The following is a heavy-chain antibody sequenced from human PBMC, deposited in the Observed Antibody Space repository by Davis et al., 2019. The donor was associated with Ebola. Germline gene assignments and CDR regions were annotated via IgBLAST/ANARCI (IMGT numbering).Heavy chain of an antibody. CDR3: ARDVRGITGPSEY. J-gene: IGHJ4*02. D-gene: IGHD1-1*01. CDR1: GGTFSSYA. V-gene: IGHV1-69*13. CDR2: IIP. Sequence: AASVKVSCKASGGTFSSYAISWVRQAPGQGLEWMGGIIPQKFQGRVTITADESTSTAYMELSSLRSDDTARYYCARDVRGITGPSEYWGQGTLVTVSS.